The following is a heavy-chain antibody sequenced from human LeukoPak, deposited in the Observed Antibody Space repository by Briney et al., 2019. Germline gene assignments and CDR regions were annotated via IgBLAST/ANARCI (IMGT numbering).Heavy chain of an antibody. J-gene: IGHJ4*02. CDR3: VTDRSGSYDY. V-gene: IGHV4-59*10. D-gene: IGHD1-26*01. CDR2: IYTSGGT. CDR1: GGSFSGYY. Sequence: SETLSLTCAVYGGSFSGYYWSWIRQPAGKGLEWIGRIYTSGGTNYNPSLKSRVTMSIDTSKNQFSLKLYSVTAADTAVYYCVTDRSGSYDYWGQGILVTVSS.